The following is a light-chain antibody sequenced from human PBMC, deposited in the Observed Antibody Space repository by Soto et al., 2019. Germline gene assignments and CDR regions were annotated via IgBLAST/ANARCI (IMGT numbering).Light chain of an antibody. Sequence: QSPSALSASPGERATLSCRASRSVSSNLAWYQQKPGQAPRLLMYGASTRATGIPARFSGSGSGTEFTLTISSLQSEDFAVYYCQQYNNWPPYTFGQGTKVDI. V-gene: IGKV3-15*01. CDR2: GAS. CDR1: RSVSSN. J-gene: IGKJ2*01. CDR3: QQYNNWPPYT.